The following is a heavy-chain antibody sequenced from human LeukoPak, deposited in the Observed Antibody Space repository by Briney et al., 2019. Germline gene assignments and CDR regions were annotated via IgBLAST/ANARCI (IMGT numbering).Heavy chain of an antibody. CDR3: AREGARGFCSGGSCYSGFDH. CDR2: IIPIFGTG. D-gene: IGHD2-15*01. J-gene: IGHJ4*02. Sequence: ASVKVSCKAPGDTFNNYAISWVRQAPGQGLEWMGGIIPIFGTGKYAPRFEGRVTLTTDDSTNTVSMELHGLTSNDTAVYYCAREGARGFCSGGSCYSGFDHWGQGTLVTVS. CDR1: GDTFNNYA. V-gene: IGHV1-69*05.